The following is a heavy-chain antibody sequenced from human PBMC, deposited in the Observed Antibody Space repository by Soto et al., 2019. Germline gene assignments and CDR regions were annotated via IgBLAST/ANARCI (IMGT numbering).Heavy chain of an antibody. Sequence: GGSLRLSCSASEFTFSRFSLHWARQAPEKGLEYVSGISSNGDSTYYADSVKGRFTISRDNSKNPLYLQMSGLRAVDTAVYYCVHPRSTVQIPPTWGQGTLVTVSS. CDR1: EFTFSRFS. CDR3: VHPRSTVQIPPT. CDR2: ISSNGDST. J-gene: IGHJ5*02. D-gene: IGHD4-17*01. V-gene: IGHV3-64D*06.